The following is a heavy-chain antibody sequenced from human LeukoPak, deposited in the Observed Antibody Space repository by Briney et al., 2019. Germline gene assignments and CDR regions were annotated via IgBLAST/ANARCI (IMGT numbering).Heavy chain of an antibody. Sequence: PGGSLRLSCAASGFTVGSNYMSWVRQAPGKGLEWVSGINWNGGSTGYADSVKGRFTISRDNAKNSLYLQMNSLRAEDTALYYCAKGKKGHYDFWSGYQFARPADYWGQGTLVTVSS. D-gene: IGHD3-3*01. CDR3: AKGKKGHYDFWSGYQFARPADY. V-gene: IGHV3-20*04. CDR1: GFTVGSNY. J-gene: IGHJ4*02. CDR2: INWNGGST.